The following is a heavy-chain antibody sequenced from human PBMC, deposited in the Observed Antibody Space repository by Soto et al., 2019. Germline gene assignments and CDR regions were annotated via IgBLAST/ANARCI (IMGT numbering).Heavy chain of an antibody. CDR2: IWYDGSNK. CDR1: GFTFSSYG. J-gene: IGHJ4*02. CDR3: ARDLECGGDCYPILDY. V-gene: IGHV3-33*08. Sequence: GGSLRLSCAASGFTFSSYGMHWVRQAPGKGLEWVAVIWYDGSNKYYADSVKGRFTISRDNSKNTLYLQMNSLRAEDTAVYYCARDLECGGDCYPILDYWGQGTLVTVSS. D-gene: IGHD2-21*01.